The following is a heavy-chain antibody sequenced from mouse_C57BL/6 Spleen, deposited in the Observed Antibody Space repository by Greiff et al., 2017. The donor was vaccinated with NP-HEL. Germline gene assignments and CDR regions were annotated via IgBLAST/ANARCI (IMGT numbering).Heavy chain of an antibody. J-gene: IGHJ2*01. Sequence: EVQLQQSGPELVKPGASVKISCKASGYTFTDYYMNWVKQSHGKSLEWIGDINPNNGGTSYNQKFKGKATLNVDKASSTAYMELRSLTSEDSAVYYCARISTMGTYFDYWGQGTTLTVSS. V-gene: IGHV1-26*01. CDR2: INPNNGGT. CDR1: GYTFTDYY. CDR3: ARISTMGTYFDY. D-gene: IGHD2-14*01.